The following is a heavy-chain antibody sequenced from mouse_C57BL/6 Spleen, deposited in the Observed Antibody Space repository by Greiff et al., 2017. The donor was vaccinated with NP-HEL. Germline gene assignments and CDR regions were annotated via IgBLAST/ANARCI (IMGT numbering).Heavy chain of an antibody. CDR2: ISGGGGNT. CDR3: ARHYYGSSYAWFAY. Sequence: DVKLVESGGGLVKPGGSLKLSCAASGFTFSSYTMSWVRQTPEKRLEWVATISGGGGNTYYPDSVKGRFTISRDNAKNTLYLQMSSLRSEDTALYYCARHYYGSSYAWFAYWGQGTLVTVSA. V-gene: IGHV5-9*01. J-gene: IGHJ3*01. D-gene: IGHD1-1*01. CDR1: GFTFSSYT.